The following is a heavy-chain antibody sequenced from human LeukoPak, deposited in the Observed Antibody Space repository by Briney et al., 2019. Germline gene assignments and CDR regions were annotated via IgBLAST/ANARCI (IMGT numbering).Heavy chain of an antibody. J-gene: IGHJ4*02. CDR2: IHHSGTT. D-gene: IGHD3-10*01. Sequence: PSETLSLTCTVSGDSMTNYYWNWIRQPPGKGLEWIGYIHHSGTTNYNPSLKSRPTMSVDTSKNQFSLKLTSVSAADTAMYFCAKTGSLMRRFFDYWGQGIQVIVSS. CDR3: AKTGSLMRRFFDY. V-gene: IGHV4-59*01. CDR1: GDSMTNYY.